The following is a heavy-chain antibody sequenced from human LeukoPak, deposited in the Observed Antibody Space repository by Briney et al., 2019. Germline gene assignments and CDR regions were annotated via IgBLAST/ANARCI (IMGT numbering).Heavy chain of an antibody. J-gene: IGHJ6*03. CDR2: IYYSGNT. D-gene: IGHD3-3*01. V-gene: IGHV4-59*08. CDR3: ARQDFYYYYMDV. CDR1: GGSVNGYY. Sequence: SETLSLTCAVSGGSVNGYYWSWIRQPPGKGLEWIGYIYYSGNTNYNPSFKSRVTMSVDTSKNQFSLKLSSVTAADTAVYYCARQDFYYYYMDVWGKGTTVTVSS.